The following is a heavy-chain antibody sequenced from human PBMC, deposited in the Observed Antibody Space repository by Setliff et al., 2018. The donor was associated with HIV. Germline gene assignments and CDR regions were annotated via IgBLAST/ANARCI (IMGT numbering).Heavy chain of an antibody. CDR1: GGSISSSTYY. Sequence: PSETLSLTCSVSGGSISSSTYYWGWIRQPPGKGLEWIGNIYFSGNTHYNPSLKSRVTISVDTSKNQFSLKLNSVTAADTAVYYCARDLPPRILRLGEYDAFDIWGQGTKVTVSS. V-gene: IGHV4-39*07. CDR2: IYFSGNT. D-gene: IGHD3-16*01. J-gene: IGHJ3*02. CDR3: ARDLPPRILRLGEYDAFDI.